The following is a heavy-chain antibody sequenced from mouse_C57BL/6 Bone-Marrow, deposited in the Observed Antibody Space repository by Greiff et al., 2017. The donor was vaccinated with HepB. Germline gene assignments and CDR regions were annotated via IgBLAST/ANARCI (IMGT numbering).Heavy chain of an antibody. D-gene: IGHD2-2*01. Sequence: VQLQQSGAELVRPGASVTLSCKASGYTFTDYEMHWVKQTPVHGLEWIGAIDPETGGTAYNQKFKGKAILTADKSSSTAYMELRSLTSEDSAVYYCTREWLRREDYWGQGTTLTVSS. CDR1: GYTFTDYE. CDR2: IDPETGGT. J-gene: IGHJ2*01. CDR3: TREWLRREDY. V-gene: IGHV1-15*01.